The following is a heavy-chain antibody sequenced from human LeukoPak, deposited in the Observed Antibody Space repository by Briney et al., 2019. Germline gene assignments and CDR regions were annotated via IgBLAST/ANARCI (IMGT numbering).Heavy chain of an antibody. Sequence: GRSLRLSCAASGFTFSTYAMHWVRQAPGKGLGWEAVISYDGSNRYYAESVKGRFTISRDNSKNTYHLQMNSLRAEDMAVYYCALINYSGSGSYIVAYGMDVWGQGTTVTVSS. CDR1: GFTFSTYA. J-gene: IGHJ6*02. CDR2: ISYDGSNR. V-gene: IGHV3-30-3*01. CDR3: ALINYSGSGSYIVAYGMDV. D-gene: IGHD3-10*01.